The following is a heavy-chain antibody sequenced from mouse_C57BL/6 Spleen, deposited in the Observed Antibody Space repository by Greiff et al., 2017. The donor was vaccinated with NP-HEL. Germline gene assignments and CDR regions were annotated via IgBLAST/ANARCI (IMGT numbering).Heavy chain of an antibody. CDR1: GYTFTNYW. J-gene: IGHJ4*01. CDR3: ARAEYYYAMDY. Sequence: VQLQQSGAELVRPGTSVKMSCKASGYTFTNYWIGWAKQRPGHGLEWIGDIYPGGGYTNYDEKFKGKATLTADKSSSTAYMQFSSLTSEDSAIYYCARAEYYYAMDYWGQGTSVTVSS. V-gene: IGHV1-63*01. CDR2: IYPGGGYT.